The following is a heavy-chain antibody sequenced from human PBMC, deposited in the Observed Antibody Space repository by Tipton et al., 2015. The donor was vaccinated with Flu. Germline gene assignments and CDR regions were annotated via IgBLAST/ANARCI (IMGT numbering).Heavy chain of an antibody. CDR1: GFTFGDYA. CDR3: VRAVGSSSSY. V-gene: IGHV3-7*01. CDR2: IKQDGSDK. Sequence: SLRLSCTTSGFTFGDYAMSWVRQAPGKGLEWVANIKQDGSDKYYMDSVRGRFTISRDNAKNSLYLQMNSLRAEDTAVYYCVRAVGSSSSYWGQGTLVTVSS. D-gene: IGHD6-6*01. J-gene: IGHJ4*02.